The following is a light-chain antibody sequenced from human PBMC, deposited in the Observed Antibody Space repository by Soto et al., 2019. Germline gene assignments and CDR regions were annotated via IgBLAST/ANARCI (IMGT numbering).Light chain of an antibody. CDR1: SGHSNYA. V-gene: IGLV4-69*01. CDR2: LNRDGSH. CDR3: QTWGTGIVI. Sequence: QPVLTQSPSASASLGASVKLTCTLSSGHSNYAIAWHQQQTEKGPRYLMKLNRDGSHSKGDGIPNRFSGSSSRAERYLTISSLQSEDEADYYCQTWGTGIVIFGGGTKLTVL. J-gene: IGLJ2*01.